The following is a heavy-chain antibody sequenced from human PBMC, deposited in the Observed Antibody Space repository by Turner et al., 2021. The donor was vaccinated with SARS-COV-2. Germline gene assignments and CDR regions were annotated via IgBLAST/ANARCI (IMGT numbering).Heavy chain of an antibody. Sequence: EVQLVESGGGLVQPGRSLRLSCAASGFTFEDYAMHWVRQAPGKGVEWVSGISWNSGSRGYADSVKGRFTISRDNAKNSLYLQMNSLRAEDTALYYCAKDIGSGYGDYFDYWGQGTLVTVSS. CDR1: GFTFEDYA. D-gene: IGHD4-17*01. CDR3: AKDIGSGYGDYFDY. CDR2: ISWNSGSR. J-gene: IGHJ4*02. V-gene: IGHV3-9*01.